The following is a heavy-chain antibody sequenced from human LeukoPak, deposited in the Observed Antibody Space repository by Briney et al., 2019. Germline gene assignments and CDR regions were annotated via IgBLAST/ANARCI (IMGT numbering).Heavy chain of an antibody. J-gene: IGHJ4*02. V-gene: IGHV1-18*01. Sequence: ASVKVSCKASGYTFTSYGLSCVRQAPGQGLEWMGWISTYNGDTNYAQNLQGRVTLTTDTSTRTAYMELRSLRSDDTAVYYCARGEPLLVLNFDYWGQGTLVTVSS. CDR3: ARGEPLLVLNFDY. CDR2: ISTYNGDT. CDR1: GYTFTSYG. D-gene: IGHD2-8*02.